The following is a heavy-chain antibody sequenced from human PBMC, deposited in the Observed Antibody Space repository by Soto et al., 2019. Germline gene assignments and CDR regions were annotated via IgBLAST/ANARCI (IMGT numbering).Heavy chain of an antibody. J-gene: IGHJ4*02. Sequence: SETLSLTCTVSGGSISSSSYYWVWIRQPPGKGLEWIGSIYYSGSTYYNPSLKSRVTISVDTSKNQFSLKLSSVTAADTAVYYCARSRYCSGGSCRDFDYWGQGTLVTVSS. CDR1: GGSISSSSYY. CDR3: ARSRYCSGGSCRDFDY. D-gene: IGHD2-15*01. V-gene: IGHV4-39*01. CDR2: IYYSGST.